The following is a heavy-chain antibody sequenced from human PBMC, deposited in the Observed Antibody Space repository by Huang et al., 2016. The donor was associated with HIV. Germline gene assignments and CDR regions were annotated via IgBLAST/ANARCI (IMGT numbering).Heavy chain of an antibody. CDR3: ATSRSGSGWFLDI. V-gene: IGHV4-34*01. CDR2: VNHGGSN. Sequence: QVQLYQWGAGPLRPSETLSLTCGVSGGSLHGYYWNWLRQSTGRGLEWIGEVNHGGSNKYNPSLKSRVTISVDTSKIQFSLSLTSVTATDTADYYCATSRSGSGWFLDIWGRGTLVSVS. D-gene: IGHD6-19*01. J-gene: IGHJ2*01. CDR1: GGSLHGYY.